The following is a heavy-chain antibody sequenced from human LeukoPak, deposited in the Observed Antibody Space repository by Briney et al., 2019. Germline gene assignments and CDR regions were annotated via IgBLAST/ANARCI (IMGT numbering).Heavy chain of an antibody. CDR2: ISAYNGNT. V-gene: IGHV1-18*01. D-gene: IGHD3-10*01. CDR3: ARDTGGESGSYYTATWFDP. J-gene: IGHJ5*02. CDR1: GDTLTSYG. Sequence: GASVKVSCKASGDTLTSYGISWARQAPGQGLEWMGWISAYNGNTNYAQKFQGRVTMTTDTSTSTAYMELRSLRSDDTAVYYCARDTGGESGSYYTATWFDPWGQGTLVTVSS.